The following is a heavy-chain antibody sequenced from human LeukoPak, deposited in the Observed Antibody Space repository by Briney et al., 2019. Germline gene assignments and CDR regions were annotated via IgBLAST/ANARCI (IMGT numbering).Heavy chain of an antibody. Sequence: AGGSLRLSCAASGFTFSSYAMSWVRQAPGKGLEWVSAISGSGGSTYYADSVKGRFTISRDNSKNTLYLQMNSLRAEDTAVYYCAKDPRPGGGRYFDYWGQGTLVTVSS. CDR1: GFTFSSYA. V-gene: IGHV3-23*01. J-gene: IGHJ4*02. CDR3: AKDPRPGGGRYFDY. D-gene: IGHD3-16*01. CDR2: ISGSGGST.